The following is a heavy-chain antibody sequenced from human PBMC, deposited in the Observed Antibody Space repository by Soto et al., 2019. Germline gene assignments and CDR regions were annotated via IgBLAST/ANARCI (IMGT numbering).Heavy chain of an antibody. J-gene: IGHJ2*01. CDR2: IFYSGST. V-gene: IGHV4-39*01. CDR3: GRHRQVSRYFDL. Sequence: SETLSLTCTVSGGFISSSNYYWGWLRQAPGKELEWIGSIFYSGSTYHSPSLKSRVTMSVDTTKTAFSLQMTYVTAADTAVYYCGRHRQVSRYFDLWGSGTLVTVSS. CDR1: GGFISSSNYY.